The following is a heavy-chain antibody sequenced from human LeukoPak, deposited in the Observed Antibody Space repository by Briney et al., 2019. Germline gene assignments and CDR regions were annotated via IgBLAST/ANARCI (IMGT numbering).Heavy chain of an antibody. V-gene: IGHV1-8*01. CDR2: MNPNSGNT. Sequence: ASVKVSCKASGYTFTSYDINWVRQATGQGLEWMGWMNPNSGNTGYAQKFQGRVTMTRNTSISTAYMELSSLRSEDTAVYYCARVPGGSYGPDFDYWGQGTLVTVPS. CDR3: ARVPGGSYGPDFDY. CDR1: GYTFTSYD. J-gene: IGHJ4*02. D-gene: IGHD5-18*01.